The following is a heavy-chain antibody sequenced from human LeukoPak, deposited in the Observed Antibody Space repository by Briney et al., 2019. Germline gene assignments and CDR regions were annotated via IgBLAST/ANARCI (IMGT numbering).Heavy chain of an antibody. CDR1: GYTFTSYG. V-gene: IGHV1-18*01. CDR2: ISAYNGNT. Sequence: ASVKVSCKASGYTFTSYGISWVRQAPGQGLEWMGWISAYNGNTNYAQKLQGRVTMTTDTSTSTAYMELRSLRSDDTAVYYCARGSDYYYDSSGYLLYYFDYWGQGTLVTVSP. D-gene: IGHD3-22*01. CDR3: ARGSDYYYDSSGYLLYYFDY. J-gene: IGHJ4*02.